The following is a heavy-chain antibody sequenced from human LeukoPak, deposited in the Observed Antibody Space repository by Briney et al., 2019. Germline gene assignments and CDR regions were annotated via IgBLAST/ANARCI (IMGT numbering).Heavy chain of an antibody. J-gene: IGHJ4*02. CDR3: ASHDYGDYGRLDY. Sequence: ASVKVSCKASGYTFTSYGISWVRQAPGQGLEWMGWISAYNGNTNYAQKLQGRVAMTTDTSTSTAYVELRSLRSDDTAVYYCASHDYGDYGRLDYWGQGTLVTLSS. CDR1: GYTFTSYG. V-gene: IGHV1-18*01. CDR2: ISAYNGNT. D-gene: IGHD4-17*01.